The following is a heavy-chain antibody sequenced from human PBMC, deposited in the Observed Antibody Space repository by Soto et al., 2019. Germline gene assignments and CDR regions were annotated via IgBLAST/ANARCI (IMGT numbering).Heavy chain of an antibody. CDR2: INPDSGDT. CDR3: ARGRRDIVATLRWDY. V-gene: IGHV1-2*02. D-gene: IGHD5-12*01. CDR1: GYIFTGYF. Sequence: QVQLVQSGAEVKKPGASVKVSCKASGYIFTGYFIHWVRQAPGQGLEWMGWINPDSGDTKYAQNCQCRGTMTGDTCISTVYMELTRLRSDDAALYYCARGRRDIVATLRWDYWGQGTLVTVSS. J-gene: IGHJ4*02.